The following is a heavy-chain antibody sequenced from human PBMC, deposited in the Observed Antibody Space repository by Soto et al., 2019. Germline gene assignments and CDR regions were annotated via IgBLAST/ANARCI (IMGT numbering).Heavy chain of an antibody. Sequence: QVQLVQSGPEVKKPGASVKVSCKASGYTFSNFDINWVRQAPGQGLEWVGWMDPRNGNTGYAEKFQGRVTMTGNTATSTAYMELSSLRSEDTAVYYCARDLGDFRSTSGVFRYVMDVGGHGTTVSVS. CDR2: MDPRNGNT. CDR1: GYTFSNFD. CDR3: ARDLGDFRSTSGVFRYVMDV. J-gene: IGHJ6*02. V-gene: IGHV1-8*01. D-gene: IGHD3-3*01.